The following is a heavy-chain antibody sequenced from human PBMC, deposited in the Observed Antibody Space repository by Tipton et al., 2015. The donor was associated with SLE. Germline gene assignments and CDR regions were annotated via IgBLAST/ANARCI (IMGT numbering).Heavy chain of an antibody. J-gene: IGHJ3*02. CDR1: GFTFSSYS. Sequence: SLRLSCAASGFTFSSYSMNWVRQAPGKGLEWVAYISSSSSTIYYADSVKGRFTISRDNAKNSLYLQMNSLRAEDTAVYSCARGEDPDPFDSWGRGTMVTVSS. CDR3: ARGEDPDPFDS. CDR2: ISSSSSTI. V-gene: IGHV3-48*01.